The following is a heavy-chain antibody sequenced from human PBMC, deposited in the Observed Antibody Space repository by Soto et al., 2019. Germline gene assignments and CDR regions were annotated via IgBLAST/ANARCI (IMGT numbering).Heavy chain of an antibody. CDR1: GASVTSCSYY. Sequence: SETLSLTCSVSGASVTSCSYYWSWIRQPPGKGLEWIGYVYYSGITNYNPSLKSRVTISVDTSKNHFSLKLNSVTAADTAVYYSTRHWITLDGRPFDYSGQGTMVT. CDR2: VYYSGIT. CDR3: TRHWITLDGRPFDY. J-gene: IGHJ4*01. D-gene: IGHD2-2*03. V-gene: IGHV4-61*03.